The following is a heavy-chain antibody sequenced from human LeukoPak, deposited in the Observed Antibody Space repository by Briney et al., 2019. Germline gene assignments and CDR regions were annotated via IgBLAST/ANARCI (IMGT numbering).Heavy chain of an antibody. CDR3: AKTVAGGTAFLDY. J-gene: IGHJ4*02. D-gene: IGHD6-19*01. Sequence: GGSLRLSCAASGFTFSSYSMNWVRQAPGKGLEWVSYISSSGSAVDYADSVKGRFTISRDNAKNSLYLQMNSLRAEDTAVYYCAKTVAGGTAFLDYWGQGTLVTVSS. CDR1: GFTFSSYS. V-gene: IGHV3-48*01. CDR2: ISSSGSAV.